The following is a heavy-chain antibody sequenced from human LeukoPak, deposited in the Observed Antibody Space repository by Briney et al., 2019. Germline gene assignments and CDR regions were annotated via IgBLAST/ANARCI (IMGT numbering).Heavy chain of an antibody. V-gene: IGHV3-48*01. Sequence: PGGSLRLSCAASGFTFSSSAMSWVRQAPGKGLEWVSYISSSSSTIYYADSVKGRFPISRDNAKNSLYLQMNSLRAEDTAVYYCARDRRLGPGIAVAGAFDPWGQGTLVTVSS. CDR2: ISSSSSTI. CDR1: GFTFSSSA. D-gene: IGHD6-19*01. J-gene: IGHJ5*02. CDR3: ARDRRLGPGIAVAGAFDP.